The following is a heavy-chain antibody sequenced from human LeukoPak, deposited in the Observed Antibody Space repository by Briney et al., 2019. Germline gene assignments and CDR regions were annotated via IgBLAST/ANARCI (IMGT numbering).Heavy chain of an antibody. J-gene: IGHJ5*02. V-gene: IGHV3-74*01. CDR1: GFTFSTYW. CDR2: ISSDASIT. CDR3: AKDPEGDSSSSRDNWFDP. Sequence: PGGSLRVSCAASGFTFSTYWMHWVRQDPGKGLVWVSRISSDASITSYANPVKGRFTISRDNSKNTLYLQMNSLRAEDTAVYYCAKDPEGDSSSSRDNWFDPWGQGTLVTVSS. D-gene: IGHD6-6*01.